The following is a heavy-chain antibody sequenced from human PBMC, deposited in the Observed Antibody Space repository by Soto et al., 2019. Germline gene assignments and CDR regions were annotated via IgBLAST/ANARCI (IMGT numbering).Heavy chain of an antibody. D-gene: IGHD3-3*01. Sequence: QVQLAESGGGVVQPGRSLRLSCAASGFTFSTYGMHWVRQAPGKGLEWVAVISYDGTNRNHADSVKGRFTISRDNSKNTLHLQMSSLRAEDTAVYYCAKDQSGYDHYAMDVWGQGTAVTVSS. CDR2: ISYDGTNR. V-gene: IGHV3-30*18. CDR3: AKDQSGYDHYAMDV. J-gene: IGHJ6*02. CDR1: GFTFSTYG.